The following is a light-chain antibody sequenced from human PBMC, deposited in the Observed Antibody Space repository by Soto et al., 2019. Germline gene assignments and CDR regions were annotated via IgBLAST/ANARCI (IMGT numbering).Light chain of an antibody. CDR1: SSDVGAYNS. CDR2: DVS. Sequence: QSALTQPASVSGSPGQSITISCTGTSSDVGAYNSVSWYQQHPGKAPKLMIYDVSNRPSGVSNRFSGSKSVNRASLTISGLQEEDAADYYCSSYTSSSTVIFGGGTKVTVL. J-gene: IGLJ2*01. V-gene: IGLV2-14*03. CDR3: SSYTSSSTVI.